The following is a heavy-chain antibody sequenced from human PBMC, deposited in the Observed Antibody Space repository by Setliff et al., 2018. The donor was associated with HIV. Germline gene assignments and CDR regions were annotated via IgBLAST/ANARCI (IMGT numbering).Heavy chain of an antibody. D-gene: IGHD2-2*01. J-gene: IGHJ2*01. CDR3: ATKPRPIVVMPSATYWHFDL. CDR2: IYYTGST. V-gene: IGHV4-31*03. Sequence: SETLSLTCTVSGGSISSGGYYWSWIRQHPGKGLEWIGYIYYTGSTYYNPSLKSRVTISIDTSKNQFSLKLGSVTAADTAIYYCATKPRPIVVMPSATYWHFDLWGRGTLVTVS. CDR1: GGSISSGGYY.